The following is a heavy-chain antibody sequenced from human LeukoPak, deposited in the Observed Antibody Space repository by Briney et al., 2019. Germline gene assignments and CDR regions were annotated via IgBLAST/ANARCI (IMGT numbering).Heavy chain of an antibody. CDR1: GYTFTGYY. CDR2: IIPIFGTA. D-gene: IGHD3-22*01. V-gene: IGHV1-69*13. CDR3: AGDYYDSSGYYSSWFDP. Sequence: SVKVSCKVSGYTFTGYYLHWVRQAPGQGLEWMGGIIPIFGTANYAQKFQGRVTITADESTSTAYMELSSLRSEDTAVYYCAGDYYDSSGYYSSWFDPWGQGTLVTVSS. J-gene: IGHJ5*02.